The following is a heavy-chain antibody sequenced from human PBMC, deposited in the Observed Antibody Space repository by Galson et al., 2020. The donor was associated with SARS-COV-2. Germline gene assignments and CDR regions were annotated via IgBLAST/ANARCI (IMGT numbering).Heavy chain of an antibody. D-gene: IGHD1-26*01. CDR3: AKFVDGAYYFDY. J-gene: IGHJ4*02. CDR2: IWYDGSNK. V-gene: IGHV3-33*06. Sequence: GGSLRLSCAASGFTFSSYGMHWVRQAPGKGLEWVAVIWYDGSNKYYADSVKGRFTISRDNSKNTLYLQMNSLRAEDTAVYYCAKFVDGAYYFDYWGQGTRVTVSS. CDR1: GFTFSSYG.